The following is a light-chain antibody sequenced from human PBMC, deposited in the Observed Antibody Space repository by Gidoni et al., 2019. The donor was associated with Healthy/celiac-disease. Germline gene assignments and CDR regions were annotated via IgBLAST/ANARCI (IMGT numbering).Light chain of an antibody. V-gene: IGKV3-15*01. Sequence: EIVMTQSPATLSVSPGERSTPSSRSSQSVSSNLAWYQQKPGQAPRLLISGASTRATGIPARFIVSGSVTDFTLTISILQSEDFSFYYCQHYNNWPPLTFGGGTKVEIK. CDR3: QHYNNWPPLT. J-gene: IGKJ4*01. CDR1: QSVSSN. CDR2: GAS.